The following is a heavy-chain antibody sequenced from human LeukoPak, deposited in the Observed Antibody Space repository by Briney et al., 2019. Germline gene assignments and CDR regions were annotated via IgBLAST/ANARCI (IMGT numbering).Heavy chain of an antibody. CDR2: IYYSGST. D-gene: IGHD1-26*01. J-gene: IGHJ3*02. V-gene: IGHV4-30-4*08. CDR3: ARDQWELLSEAFDI. CDR1: GGSISSGDYY. Sequence: SETLSLTCTVSGGSISSGDYYWSWIRQPPGKGLEWIGYIYYSGSTYYNPSLKSRVTISVDTSKNQFSLKLSSVTAADTAVYYCARDQWELLSEAFDIWGQGTMVTVSS.